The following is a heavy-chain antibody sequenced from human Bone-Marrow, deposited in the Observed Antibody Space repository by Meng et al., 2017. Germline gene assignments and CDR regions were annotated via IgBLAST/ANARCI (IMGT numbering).Heavy chain of an antibody. V-gene: IGHV6-1*01. Sequence: SCAISGDSVSSNSAAWNWIRQSPSRGLEWLGRTYYRSKWYNDYAVSVKSRITINPDTSKNQFSLQLNSVTPEDTAVYYCARVGSFGWFGDDWFDPWGQGTLVTVSS. D-gene: IGHD3-10*01. J-gene: IGHJ5*02. CDR1: GDSVSSNSAA. CDR3: ARVGSFGWFGDDWFDP. CDR2: TYYRSKWYN.